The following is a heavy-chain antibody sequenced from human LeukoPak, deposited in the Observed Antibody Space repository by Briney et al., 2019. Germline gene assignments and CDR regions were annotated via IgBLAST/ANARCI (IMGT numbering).Heavy chain of an antibody. Sequence: GRSLRLSCAASGFTFSSYGMHWVRQAPGKGLEWVAVIWYDGSDKYYADSVKGRFTISRDNSKNTLYLQMNSLRAEDTAVYYCANHPRHCGVDCYSDFDSWGQGTLVTVSS. V-gene: IGHV3-33*06. J-gene: IGHJ4*02. D-gene: IGHD2-21*02. CDR3: ANHPRHCGVDCYSDFDS. CDR1: GFTFSSYG. CDR2: IWYDGSDK.